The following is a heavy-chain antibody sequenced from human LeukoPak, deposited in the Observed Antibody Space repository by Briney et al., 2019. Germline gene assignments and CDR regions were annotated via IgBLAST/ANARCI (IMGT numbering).Heavy chain of an antibody. J-gene: IGHJ6*03. CDR2: TSYDGRKT. Sequence: PGGSLSLSFAASGFTFNEHAFHWVRQGPGKGLKWLAVTSYDGRKTFYAESLKGRFTISRDNSKNTVYLYMNTLRTEDTAVYYCARGGSCSGTKCYTPDNYYYYYMDVWGKGTTVTVSS. V-gene: IGHV3-30*04. CDR1: GFTFNEHA. D-gene: IGHD2-2*02. CDR3: ARGGSCSGTKCYTPDNYYYYYMDV.